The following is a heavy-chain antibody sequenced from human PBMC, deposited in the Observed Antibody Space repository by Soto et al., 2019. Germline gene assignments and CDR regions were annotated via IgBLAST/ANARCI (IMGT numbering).Heavy chain of an antibody. CDR2: VNPSGGHT. V-gene: IGHV1-46*01. CDR1: GDTFTDYY. CDR3: ARGGHVVVVTAALDY. D-gene: IGHD2-21*02. Sequence: QVQLMQSGAEVKKPGASVKVSCKASGDTFTDYYIHWVRQAPGQGLEWMGTVNPSGGHTTYAQHFLGRVTMTRDTSSSTLYMEQTSLKSGNTAIYYCARGGHVVVVTAALDYWGQGTLVTVSS. J-gene: IGHJ4*02.